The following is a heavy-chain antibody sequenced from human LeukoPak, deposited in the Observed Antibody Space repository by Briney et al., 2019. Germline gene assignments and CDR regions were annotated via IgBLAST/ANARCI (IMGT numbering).Heavy chain of an antibody. CDR2: INHSGST. Sequence: SETLSLTCAVYGGSFSGYYWSWIRQPPGKGLVWIGEINHSGSTNYNPSLKSRVTISVDTSKNQFSLKLSSVTAADTAVYYCARGAHYCSSTSCSLNWFDPWGQGTLVTVSS. CDR3: ARGAHYCSSTSCSLNWFDP. D-gene: IGHD2-2*01. V-gene: IGHV4-34*01. J-gene: IGHJ5*02. CDR1: GGSFSGYY.